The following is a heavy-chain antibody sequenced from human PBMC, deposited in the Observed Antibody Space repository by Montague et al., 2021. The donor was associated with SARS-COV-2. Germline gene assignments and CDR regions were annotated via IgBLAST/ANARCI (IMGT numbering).Heavy chain of an antibody. CDR2: TYYRSKWYN. Sequence: CAISGDSVSSNSATWNWVRQSPSRGLEWLGGTYYRSKWYNDYAVSVRGRVTINPDTSKNRFSLQLNSVTPEDTAIYYCTSGREGNYNVMDVWGQGTTVTVSS. CDR1: GDSVSSNSAT. V-gene: IGHV6-1*01. CDR3: TSGREGNYNVMDV. J-gene: IGHJ6*02. D-gene: IGHD1-1*01.